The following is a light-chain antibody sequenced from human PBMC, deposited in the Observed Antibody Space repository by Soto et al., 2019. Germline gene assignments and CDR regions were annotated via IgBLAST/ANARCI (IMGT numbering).Light chain of an antibody. CDR3: QQSYSTPRT. J-gene: IGKJ5*01. CDR2: KAS. V-gene: IGKV1-5*03. Sequence: DIQMTQSPSTLSASVGDRVTITCRASQSSSSWLAWYQQKPGKAPKLLIYKASSLESGVPSRFSGSGSGTDFTLTISSLQPEDFATYYCQQSYSTPRTFGQGTRPEI. CDR1: QSSSSW.